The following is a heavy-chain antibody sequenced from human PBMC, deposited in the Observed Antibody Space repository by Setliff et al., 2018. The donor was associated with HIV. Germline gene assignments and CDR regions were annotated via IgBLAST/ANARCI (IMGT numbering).Heavy chain of an antibody. D-gene: IGHD4-4*01. V-gene: IGHV3-21*01. CDR2: ISSSGNYV. Sequence: PGGSLRLSCAASGFTFSSYNMNWVRQAPGKGLEWVSSISSSGNYVYYADSVKGRLTLSRDNAGNSLFLQMNSLRAEDTAVYYCTRLAYPHDYRGGGGMDVWGQGTTVTVSS. CDR1: GFTFSSYN. CDR3: TRLAYPHDYRGGGGMDV. J-gene: IGHJ6*02.